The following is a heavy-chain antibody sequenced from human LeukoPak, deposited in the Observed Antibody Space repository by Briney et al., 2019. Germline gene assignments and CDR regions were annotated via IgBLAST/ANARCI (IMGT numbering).Heavy chain of an antibody. J-gene: IGHJ4*02. V-gene: IGHV3-21*01. D-gene: IGHD3-10*01. CDR2: ISSSSSYI. CDR3: ARGSSSRNVGNFDY. CDR1: GFTFSSYS. Sequence: PGGSLRLSCAASGFTFSSYSMNWVRQAPGKGLEWVSSISSSSSYIYYADSVKGRFTISRDNAKNSLYLQMNSLRAEDTAVYYCARGSSSRNVGNFDYWGQGTLVTVSS.